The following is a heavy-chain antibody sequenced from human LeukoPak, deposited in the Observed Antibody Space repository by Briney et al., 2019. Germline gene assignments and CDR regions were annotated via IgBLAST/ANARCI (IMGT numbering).Heavy chain of an antibody. J-gene: IGHJ6*02. CDR2: FDPEDGET. V-gene: IGHV1-24*01. CDR1: GYTLTELS. D-gene: IGHD6-19*01. Sequence: GASVKVSCKVSGYTLTELSMHWVRQAPGKGLEWMGGFDPEDGETIYAQKFQGRVTMTENTSTDTAYMELSSLRSEDTAVYYCRVAGYYYGMDVWGQGTTVTVSS. CDR3: RVAGYYYGMDV.